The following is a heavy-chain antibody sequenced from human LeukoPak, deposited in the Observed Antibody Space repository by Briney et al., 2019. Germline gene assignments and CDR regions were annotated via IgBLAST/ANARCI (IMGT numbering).Heavy chain of an antibody. D-gene: IGHD1-1*01. Sequence: GGSLRLSCTASGFTFSSYAFPWVRLAPGKGLEWVAVISHDGSFLRYADSVKGRFTISRDNSENTIFLQLNSLRAEDTAVYFCARVLGVQLVRLGSDIWGQGTQVTVSS. CDR2: ISHDGSFL. V-gene: IGHV3-30-3*01. CDR3: ARVLGVQLVRLGSDI. CDR1: GFTFSSYA. J-gene: IGHJ3*02.